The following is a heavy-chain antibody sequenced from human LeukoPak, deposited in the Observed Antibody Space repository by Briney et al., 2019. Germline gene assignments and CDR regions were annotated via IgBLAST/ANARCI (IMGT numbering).Heavy chain of an antibody. CDR1: GGSFSGYY. Sequence: SETLSLTCAVYGGSFSGYYWSWIRRPPGKGLEWIGEINHSGSTNYNPSLKSRVTISVDTSKNQFSLKLSSVTAADTAVYYCARLDYPADWGQGTLVTVSS. CDR3: ARLDYPAD. CDR2: INHSGST. J-gene: IGHJ4*02. D-gene: IGHD4/OR15-4a*01. V-gene: IGHV4-34*01.